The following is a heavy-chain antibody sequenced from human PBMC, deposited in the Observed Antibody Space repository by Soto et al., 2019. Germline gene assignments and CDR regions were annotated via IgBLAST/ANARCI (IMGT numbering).Heavy chain of an antibody. CDR3: AAASRGYFDYYYGMDV. CDR1: GHSFRSTT. V-gene: IGHV1-58*01. J-gene: IGHJ6*02. Sequence: SVKVSCKASGHSFRSTTVQWVRQARGQRPEWIGWIVVGSGNTNYAQKFNERVIITRDMSTSTAYMELSSLRSEDTAVYYCAAASRGYFDYYYGMDVWGQGTTVTVSS. CDR2: IVVGSGNT. D-gene: IGHD5-12*01.